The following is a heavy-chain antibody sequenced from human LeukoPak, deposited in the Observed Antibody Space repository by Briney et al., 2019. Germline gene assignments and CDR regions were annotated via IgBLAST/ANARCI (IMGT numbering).Heavy chain of an antibody. D-gene: IGHD5/OR15-5a*01. J-gene: IGHJ4*02. CDR1: GFTFSNAW. Sequence: GGSLRLSCGASGFTFSNAWMDWVRQAPGKGLEWVGRVKSIPDGGTTDYAAPVKGRFTILRDDSKNTLFLQMTSLKTEDTAVHYCITVYDSVTYWGRGTLATVSS. V-gene: IGHV3-15*01. CDR3: ITVYDSVTY. CDR2: VKSIPDGGTT.